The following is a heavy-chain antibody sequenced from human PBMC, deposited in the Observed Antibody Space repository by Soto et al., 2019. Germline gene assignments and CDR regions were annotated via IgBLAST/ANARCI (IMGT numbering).Heavy chain of an antibody. Sequence: GGSLRLSCAASGFTFSSYAMSWVRQAPGKGLEWVSAISGSGGSTYYADSVKGRFTISRDNSKNTLYLQMNSLRAEDTAVYYCAKYDRITMIVVVITTGDAFDIWGQGTMVTVSS. J-gene: IGHJ3*02. V-gene: IGHV3-23*01. CDR2: ISGSGGST. D-gene: IGHD3-22*01. CDR3: AKYDRITMIVVVITTGDAFDI. CDR1: GFTFSSYA.